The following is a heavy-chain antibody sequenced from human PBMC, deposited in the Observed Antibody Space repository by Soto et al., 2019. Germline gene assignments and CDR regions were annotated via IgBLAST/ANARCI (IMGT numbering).Heavy chain of an antibody. Sequence: QVQLVESGGGVVQPGRSLRLSCAASGFNFNRFGMHWVRQIAGKGPEWLAVIWFDGSKTYYADSVKGRFTISRDNSNNTLYLEMDSLRGDDTALYYCVRGGENFFDSLGQGTLVTVSS. CDR2: IWFDGSKT. V-gene: IGHV3-33*01. D-gene: IGHD2-21*01. CDR3: VRGGENFFDS. J-gene: IGHJ4*02. CDR1: GFNFNRFG.